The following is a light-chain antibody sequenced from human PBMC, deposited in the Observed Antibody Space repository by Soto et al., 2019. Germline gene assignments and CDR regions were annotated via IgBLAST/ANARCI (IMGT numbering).Light chain of an antibody. CDR3: LQHNSYPHT. V-gene: IGKV1-17*01. J-gene: IGKJ1*01. CDR2: AAS. CDR1: PGIRND. Sequence: DLQMTQSPSSLSASVGDRVTITCRARPGIRNDLAWYQQRPGKAPKRLIYAASSLQSGVPSRFSGSGSGTEFTLTISSLRPEDFATYYCLQHNSYPHTFGQGTKVEIK.